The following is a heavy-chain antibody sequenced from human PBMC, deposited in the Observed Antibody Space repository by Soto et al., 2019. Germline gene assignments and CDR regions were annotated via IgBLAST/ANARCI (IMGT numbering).Heavy chain of an antibody. CDR1: GFTFRSFG. D-gene: IGHD3-3*01. V-gene: IGHV3-30*18. Sequence: GGSLRLSCEASGFTFRSFGMHWVRQTPDKGLEWVSVISPDGSSQDYADSVKGRFFTSRDNSRNTLYLQMNSLRIEDTGVYYCTKPRSSLKWPTFDPWGHGTLVTVSS. CDR3: TKPRSSLKWPTFDP. J-gene: IGHJ5*02. CDR2: ISPDGSSQ.